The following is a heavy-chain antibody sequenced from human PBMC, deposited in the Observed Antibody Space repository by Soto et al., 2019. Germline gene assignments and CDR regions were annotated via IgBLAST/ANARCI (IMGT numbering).Heavy chain of an antibody. Sequence: PGGSLRLSCAASGFTFSSYGMHWVRQAPGKGLEWVAVISYDGSNKYYADSVKGRFTISRDNSKNTLYLQMNSLRAEDTAVYYCAKDRDSSSWYRYYYYYGMDVWGQGTTVTVSS. CDR3: AKDRDSSSWYRYYYYYGMDV. D-gene: IGHD6-13*01. CDR2: ISYDGSNK. CDR1: GFTFSSYG. V-gene: IGHV3-30*18. J-gene: IGHJ6*02.